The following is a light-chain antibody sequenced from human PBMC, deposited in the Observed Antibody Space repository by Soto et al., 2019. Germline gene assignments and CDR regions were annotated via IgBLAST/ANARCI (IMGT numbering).Light chain of an antibody. CDR3: QQYNSFWT. Sequence: DIQMTHSPSTLPASVGDIVTITCRASQSVSGWLAWYQQKAGKAPKLLIYKASTLETAAPSRFSGSGSGTEFTLTISSLQPDDFATYYCQQYNSFWTFGQGTKVDIK. J-gene: IGKJ1*01. V-gene: IGKV1-5*03. CDR1: QSVSGW. CDR2: KAS.